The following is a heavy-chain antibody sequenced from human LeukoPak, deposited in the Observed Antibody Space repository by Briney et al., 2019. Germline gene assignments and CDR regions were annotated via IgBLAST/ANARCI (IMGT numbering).Heavy chain of an antibody. D-gene: IGHD4-23*01. CDR2: INPSGGST. J-gene: IGHJ1*01. V-gene: IGHV1-46*01. Sequence: ASVKVSCKASGYTFTSYYMHWVRQAPGQGLEWMGIINPSGGSTSYAQKFQGRVTMTRDTSTSTVYMELSSLRSEDTAAYYCARGLENDYGGNSYFQHWGQGTLVTVSS. CDR1: GYTFTSYY. CDR3: ARGLENDYGGNSYFQH.